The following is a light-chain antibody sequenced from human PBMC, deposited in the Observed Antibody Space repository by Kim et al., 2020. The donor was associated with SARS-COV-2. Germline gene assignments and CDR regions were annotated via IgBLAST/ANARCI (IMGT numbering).Light chain of an antibody. V-gene: IGLV10-54*04. CDR1: SNSVGHEG. CDR2: RNN. CDR3: SAWDSSLRVWV. Sequence: RQTVTLTCTGNSNSVGHEGAVWLQQHQGHPPKLLFYRNNNRPSGISERFSASRSGNTASLTITGLQPEDEADYYCSAWDSSLRVWVFGGGTQLTVL. J-gene: IGLJ3*02.